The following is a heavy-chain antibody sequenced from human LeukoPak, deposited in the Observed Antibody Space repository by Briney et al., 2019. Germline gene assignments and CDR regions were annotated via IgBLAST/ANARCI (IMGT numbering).Heavy chain of an antibody. Sequence: GGSLRLSCAASGFTFSSYSMNWVRQAPGKGLEWVSSISSSSSYIYYADSVKGRFTISRDNAKNSLYLQMNSLRAEDTAVYYCARDRPYYYGSGSYYNLEHAFDIWGQGTMVTVSS. V-gene: IGHV3-21*01. D-gene: IGHD3-10*01. J-gene: IGHJ3*02. CDR2: ISSSSSYI. CDR1: GFTFSSYS. CDR3: ARDRPYYYGSGSYYNLEHAFDI.